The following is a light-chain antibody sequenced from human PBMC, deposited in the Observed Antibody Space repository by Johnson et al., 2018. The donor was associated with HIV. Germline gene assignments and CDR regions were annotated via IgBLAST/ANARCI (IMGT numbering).Light chain of an antibody. CDR1: SSNIGNNY. CDR2: DNN. J-gene: IGLJ1*01. Sequence: QSALTQPPSVSAAPGQKVTISCSGSSSNIGNNYVSWYQQLQGTAPKLLIYDNNKRPSGIPDRFTGSKSGTSATLGITGLQTGDEAYYYCGTWDSSLSAGVFGTGTEVTVL. V-gene: IGLV1-51*01. CDR3: GTWDSSLSAGV.